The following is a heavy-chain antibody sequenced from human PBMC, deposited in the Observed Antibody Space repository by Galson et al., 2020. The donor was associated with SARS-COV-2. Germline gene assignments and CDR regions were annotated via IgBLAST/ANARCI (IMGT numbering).Heavy chain of an antibody. V-gene: IGHV3-23*01. CDR3: ARDGPLFYSSSCSDY. CDR1: GFTFSKYA. CDR2: ITDRGSRT. Sequence: GESLKISCAASGFTFSKYAMSWVRQAPGKGLEWGSGITDRGSRTYYAESVKGRFTISRDNSKNTLYLQMNSLRAADTAVYYCARDGPLFYSSSCSDYWGQGTLVAVSS. D-gene: IGHD6-13*01. J-gene: IGHJ4*02.